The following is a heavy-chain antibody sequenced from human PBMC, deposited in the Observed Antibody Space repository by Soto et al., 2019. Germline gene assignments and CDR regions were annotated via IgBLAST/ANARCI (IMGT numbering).Heavy chain of an antibody. CDR1: GGSFSGYY. CDR3: ARGRVGYCSGGSGDSQFYYYYYYMDV. J-gene: IGHJ6*03. CDR2: INHSGST. D-gene: IGHD2-15*01. Sequence: SETLSLTCAVYGGSFSGYYWSWIRQPPGKGLEWIGEINHSGSTNYNPSLKSRVTISVDTSKNQFSLKLSSVTAADTAVYYCARGRVGYCSGGSGDSQFYYYYYYMDVWGKGTTVTVAS. V-gene: IGHV4-34*01.